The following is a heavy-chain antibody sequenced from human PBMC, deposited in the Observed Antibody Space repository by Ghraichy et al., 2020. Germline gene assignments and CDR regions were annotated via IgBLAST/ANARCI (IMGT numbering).Heavy chain of an antibody. V-gene: IGHV4-59*01. CDR2: IYYSGST. CDR1: GGSISSYY. J-gene: IGHJ6*02. Sequence: SETLSLTCTVSGGSISSYYWSWIRQPPGKGLEWIGYIYYSGSTNYNPSLKSRVTISVDTSKNQFSLKLSSVTAADTAVYYCARDSMIVVGFNYYYYGMDVWGQGTTVTVSS. D-gene: IGHD3-22*01. CDR3: ARDSMIVVGFNYYYYGMDV.